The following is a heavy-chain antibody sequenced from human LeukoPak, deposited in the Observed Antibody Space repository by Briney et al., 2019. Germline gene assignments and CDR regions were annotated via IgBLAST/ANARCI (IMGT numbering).Heavy chain of an antibody. V-gene: IGHV4-34*01. J-gene: IGHJ4*02. CDR3: ASVADERSYDY. Sequence: SETLSLTCAVYGGSFSGYYWSWIRQPPGKGLEWIGEISHSGSTNYNPSLKSRVTISVDTSKNQFSLKLSSVTAADTAVYYCASVADERSYDYWGQGTLVTVSS. CDR1: GGSFSGYY. CDR2: ISHSGST. D-gene: IGHD2-21*01.